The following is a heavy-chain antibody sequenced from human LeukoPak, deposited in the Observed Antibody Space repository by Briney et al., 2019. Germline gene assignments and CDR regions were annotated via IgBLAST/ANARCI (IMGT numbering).Heavy chain of an antibody. CDR2: ISSSGSTI. J-gene: IGHJ4*02. V-gene: IGHV3-48*03. CDR3: AKGDRITMIVVVTPFDY. CDR1: GFTFSSYE. D-gene: IGHD3-22*01. Sequence: GGSLRLSCAASGFTFSSYEMNWVRQAPGKGLEWVSYISSSGSTIYYADSVKGRFTISRDNAKNTLYLQMNSLRAEDTAVYYCAKGDRITMIVVVTPFDYWGQGTLVTVSS.